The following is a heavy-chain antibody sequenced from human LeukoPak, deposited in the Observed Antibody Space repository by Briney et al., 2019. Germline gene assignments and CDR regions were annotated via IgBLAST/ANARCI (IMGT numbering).Heavy chain of an antibody. D-gene: IGHD3-22*01. CDR3: AKSPKDSGYYEPIDY. J-gene: IGHJ4*02. CDR2: ITWNSGSI. CDR1: GFTFDDYA. V-gene: IGHV3-9*01. Sequence: GGSLRLSCAASGFTFDDYAMYWVRQAPGKGLEWVSGITWNSGSIAYADSVKGRFTISRDNAKNSLYLQMNSLRAEDTALYYCAKSPKDSGYYEPIDYWGQGTPVTVSS.